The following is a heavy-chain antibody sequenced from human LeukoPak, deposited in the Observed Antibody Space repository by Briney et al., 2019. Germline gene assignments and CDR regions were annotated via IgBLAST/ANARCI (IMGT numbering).Heavy chain of an antibody. D-gene: IGHD4-17*01. Sequence: PSETLSLTCTVSNDSISSGYYWGWIRLPPGKGLEWIGSVYHTGSTYYNPSLKSRVTISVDTSKNQFSLRLSSVTAAGTAVYYCARDRGYGDYTFEAWGQGTVVTVCS. CDR3: ARDRGYGDYTFEA. CDR2: VYHTGST. V-gene: IGHV4-38-2*02. J-gene: IGHJ4*02. CDR1: NDSISSGYY.